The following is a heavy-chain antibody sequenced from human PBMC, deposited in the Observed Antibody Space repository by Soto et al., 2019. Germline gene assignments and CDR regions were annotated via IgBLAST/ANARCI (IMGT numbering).Heavy chain of an antibody. J-gene: IGHJ4*02. V-gene: IGHV4-59*01. CDR3: ARAYGGYADY. Sequence: SETLSLTCTVSGGSIISYYWSWIRQPPGKGLEWIGYTYYSGSTNYNPSLKSRVTISVDTSKNQFSLKLSSVTAADTAVYYCARAYGGYADYWGQGALVTVSS. CDR2: TYYSGST. CDR1: GGSIISYY. D-gene: IGHD5-12*01.